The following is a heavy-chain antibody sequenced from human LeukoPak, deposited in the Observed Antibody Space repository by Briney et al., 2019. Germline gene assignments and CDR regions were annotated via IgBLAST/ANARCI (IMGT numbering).Heavy chain of an antibody. CDR3: ARVQTHWAVAVATIGSFDY. D-gene: IGHD6-19*01. V-gene: IGHV4-4*09. Sequence: SETLSLSCSVSGVSMSSNYWTWIRQPPGMGLEWIGYIYNSDTTNSNPSLKSRVTMSVDTSNNQFFLRLSSVTAADTAVYFCARVQTHWAVAVATIGSFDYWGQGTLVTVTS. CDR2: IYNSDTT. CDR1: GVSMSSNY. J-gene: IGHJ4*02.